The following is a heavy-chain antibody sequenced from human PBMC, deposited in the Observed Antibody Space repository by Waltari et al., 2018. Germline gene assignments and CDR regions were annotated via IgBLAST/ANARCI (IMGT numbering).Heavy chain of an antibody. D-gene: IGHD6-19*01. CDR2: IQHDGGNK. J-gene: IGHJ4*02. CDR1: GFIFSDYG. CDR3: AKDYASGWIDY. V-gene: IGHV3-30*02. Sequence: QMQLVESGGGVVQPGGSLRLSCAASGFIFSDYGMHWVRQTPGKGREWVALIQHDGGNKYYGDSMRGRLTISRDNSKDTLYLEVNSLRAEDTAVYYCAKDYASGWIDYWGQGTLVTVSS.